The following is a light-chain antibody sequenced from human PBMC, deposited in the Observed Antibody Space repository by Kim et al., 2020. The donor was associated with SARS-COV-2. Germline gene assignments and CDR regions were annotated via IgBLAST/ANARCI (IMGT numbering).Light chain of an antibody. CDR3: CSYKV. Sequence: VSGSPGQTVTISCTGTSSDVGGYNYVSWYQQHPGKAPKLRIYDVSKRPSGVPDRFSGSESGNTASLTISGLQAEDEADYYCCSYKVFGTGTKVTVL. J-gene: IGLJ1*01. CDR2: DVS. CDR1: SSDVGGYNY. V-gene: IGLV2-11*01.